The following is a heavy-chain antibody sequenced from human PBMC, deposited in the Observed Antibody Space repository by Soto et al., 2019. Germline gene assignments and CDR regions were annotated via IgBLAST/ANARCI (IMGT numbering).Heavy chain of an antibody. CDR3: ARDIGYGGN. Sequence: EVQLVESGGGLVQPGGSLRLSCAASGFTFSTSWMHWVRQTPGKGLVWVSHINPDGSITNYADSAKGRFTISRGNAKNTLFLQMNNLRAEDTSVYFCARDIGYGGNWGQGTLVTVSS. CDR2: INPDGSIT. D-gene: IGHD3-16*01. J-gene: IGHJ4*02. V-gene: IGHV3-74*01. CDR1: GFTFSTSW.